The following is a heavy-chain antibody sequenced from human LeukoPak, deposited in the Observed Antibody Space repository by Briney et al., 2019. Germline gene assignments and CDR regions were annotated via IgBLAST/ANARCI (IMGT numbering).Heavy chain of an antibody. V-gene: IGHV4-59*01. D-gene: IGHD5-12*01. J-gene: IGHJ4*02. CDR2: VYHSGSI. Sequence: SETLSLTCTVPGGSISSYSWNWIRQSPGKGLEWIGRVYHSGSINYNPSLKSRVTISVDTSKNQFSLNLSSVTAADTAVYYCVSSYGGYVLDYWGQGTLVIVSS. CDR1: GGSISSYS. CDR3: VSSYGGYVLDY.